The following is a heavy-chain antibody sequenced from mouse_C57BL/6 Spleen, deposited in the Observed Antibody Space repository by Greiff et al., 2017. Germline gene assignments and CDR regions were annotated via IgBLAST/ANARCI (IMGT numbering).Heavy chain of an antibody. CDR2: ISSGSSTI. D-gene: IGHD3-2*02. J-gene: IGHJ4*01. V-gene: IGHV5-17*01. Sequence: EVQLVESGGGLVKPGGSLKLSCAASGFTFSDYGMHWVRQAPEKGLEWVAYISSGSSTIYYADTVKGRFTISRDNAKNTLFLQMTSLRSEDTAMYYCARKKAQASYYYAMDYWGQGTSVTVSS. CDR3: ARKKAQASYYYAMDY. CDR1: GFTFSDYG.